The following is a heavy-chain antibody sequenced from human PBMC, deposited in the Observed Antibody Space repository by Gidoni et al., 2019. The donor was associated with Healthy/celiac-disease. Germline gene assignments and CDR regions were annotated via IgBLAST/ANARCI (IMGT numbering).Heavy chain of an antibody. CDR3: VLGGSDGFDY. D-gene: IGHD3-16*01. V-gene: IGHV4-34*01. J-gene: IGHJ4*02. Sequence: QVQLQQWGAGLLRPSETLSLTFAVYGGSFSGYYWSWIRQPPGTGLEWIGEINHSGITNYNPSLKSRVTISVDTSKDQFSLRLSSVTAADTAVYYCVLGGSDGFDYWDQGILVTVSS. CDR2: INHSGIT. CDR1: GGSFSGYY.